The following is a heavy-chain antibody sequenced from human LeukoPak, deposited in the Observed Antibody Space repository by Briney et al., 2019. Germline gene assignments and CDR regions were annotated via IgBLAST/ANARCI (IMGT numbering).Heavy chain of an antibody. V-gene: IGHV1-69*13. D-gene: IGHD3-3*01. CDR1: GGTFSSYA. J-gene: IGHJ4*02. Sequence: SVKVSCKASGGTFSSYAISWVRQAPGQGLEWMGGIIPIFGTANYAQKFQGRVTITADESTSTAYMELSSLRSEDTAVYYCATIVDDFWSGYFPGGWGQGTLVTVSS. CDR3: ATIVDDFWSGYFPGG. CDR2: IIPIFGTA.